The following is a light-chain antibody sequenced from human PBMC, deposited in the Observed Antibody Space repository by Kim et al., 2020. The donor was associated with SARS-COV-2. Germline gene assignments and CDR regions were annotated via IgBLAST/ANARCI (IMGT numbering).Light chain of an antibody. CDR1: QDIRND. J-gene: IGKJ5*01. CDR2: GAS. CDR3: LQHSTYPIT. V-gene: IGKV1-17*01. Sequence: ASVRDRVTITCRASQDIRNDLGWYQQNPGRAPKRLIYGASSLQSGVPSRFSGSGSGTEFTLTISSVQPEDFATYCCLQHSTYPITFGQGTRLEIK.